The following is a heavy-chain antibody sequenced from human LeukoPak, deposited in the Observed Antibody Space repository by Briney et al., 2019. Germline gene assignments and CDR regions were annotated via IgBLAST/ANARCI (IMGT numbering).Heavy chain of an antibody. V-gene: IGHV3-74*01. Sequence: GGSLRLSCAASGFNFSTFWVHWVRQAPGKGLVWVARISTDGGRANYADSVKGRFTISRDNTKNTLYLQMNSLRAEDTAVYYCASPEGSGYDRPLFDYWGQGTLVTVSS. J-gene: IGHJ4*02. CDR1: GFNFSTFW. CDR2: ISTDGGRA. CDR3: ASPEGSGYDRPLFDY. D-gene: IGHD5-12*01.